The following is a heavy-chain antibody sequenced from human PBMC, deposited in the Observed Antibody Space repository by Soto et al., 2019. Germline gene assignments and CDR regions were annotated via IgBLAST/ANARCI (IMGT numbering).Heavy chain of an antibody. Sequence: KASETLSLTCAVYGGSFSGYYWSWIRQPPGKGLEWIGEINHSGSTNYNPSLKSRVTISVDTSKNQFSLKLSSVTAADTAVYYCAVTPPTYYYGSGSYYSFDYRGQGTLVTVSS. D-gene: IGHD3-10*01. V-gene: IGHV4-34*01. J-gene: IGHJ4*02. CDR1: GGSFSGYY. CDR3: AVTPPTYYYGSGSYYSFDY. CDR2: INHSGST.